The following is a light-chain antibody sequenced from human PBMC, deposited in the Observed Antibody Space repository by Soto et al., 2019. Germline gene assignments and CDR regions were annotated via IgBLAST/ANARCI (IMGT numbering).Light chain of an antibody. V-gene: IGKV1-33*01. CDR2: DAF. Sequence: DIQMTQSPSSLSASVGDRVTITCQASQDISKYLNWYQQKPGKAPKLLIYDAFNLEKGVPSRFGGSGSGTDFTLTISSLQPADIAAYYCHQYDSLPLTFGGGTKVEI. CDR1: QDISKY. CDR3: HQYDSLPLT. J-gene: IGKJ4*01.